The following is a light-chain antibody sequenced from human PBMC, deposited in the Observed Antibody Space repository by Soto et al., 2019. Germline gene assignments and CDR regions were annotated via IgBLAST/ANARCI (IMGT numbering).Light chain of an antibody. V-gene: IGKV3-20*01. CDR1: QSVSSN. Sequence: EIVMTQSPATLSVSPGERATLSCRASQSVSSNLAWYQQKPGQAPRLLIYGASTRATGIPDRFSGSGSGTDFTLTISRLEPKDFAVYYCRQYGSSPWTFGQGTKVDIK. J-gene: IGKJ1*01. CDR2: GAS. CDR3: RQYGSSPWT.